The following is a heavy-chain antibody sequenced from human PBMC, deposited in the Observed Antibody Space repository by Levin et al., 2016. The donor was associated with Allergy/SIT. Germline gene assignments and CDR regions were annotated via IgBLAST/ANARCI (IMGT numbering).Heavy chain of an antibody. CDR1: GYRLSRSS. D-gene: IGHD2-8*02. CDR2: FDPEDAEI. V-gene: IGHV1-24*01. CDR3: ARFFTLVDFDY. J-gene: IGHJ4*02. Sequence: ASVKVSCKVSGYRLSRSSIHWVRQAPGKGLEWMGGFDPEDAEIIYAQKFQGRVTMTTDTSTSTASMELRSLGSDDTAIYYCARFFTLVDFDYWGQGTLVTVSS.